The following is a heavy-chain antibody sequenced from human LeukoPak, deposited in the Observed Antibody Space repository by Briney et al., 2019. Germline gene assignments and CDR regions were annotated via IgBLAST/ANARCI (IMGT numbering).Heavy chain of an antibody. CDR2: ISGSGGST. J-gene: IGHJ4*02. CDR1: GFTFSSYA. D-gene: IGHD3-16*01. CDR3: AKDWGEYFDYVWGSFTSFDS. V-gene: IGHV3-23*01. Sequence: GGSLRLSCAASGFTFSSYAMSWVRQAPGKGLEWVSAISGSGGSTYYADSVKGRFTISRDNSKNTLYLQMNSLRAEDTAVYYCAKDWGEYFDYVWGSFTSFDSWGQGTLVTVSS.